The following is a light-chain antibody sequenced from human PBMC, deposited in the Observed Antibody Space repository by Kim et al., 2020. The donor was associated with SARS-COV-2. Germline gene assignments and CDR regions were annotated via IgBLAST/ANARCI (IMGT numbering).Light chain of an antibody. CDR2: GAS. J-gene: IGKJ4*01. CDR1: QSVSSN. Sequence: EIVMTQSPATLSVSPGERATLSCRASQSVSSNLAWYQQKPGQAPRLLIYGASIRATGIPARFSGSGSGTEFTLTISILQSEDFAVYYCQQYNNWLRTFGGGTKVDIK. CDR3: QQYNNWLRT. V-gene: IGKV3D-15*03.